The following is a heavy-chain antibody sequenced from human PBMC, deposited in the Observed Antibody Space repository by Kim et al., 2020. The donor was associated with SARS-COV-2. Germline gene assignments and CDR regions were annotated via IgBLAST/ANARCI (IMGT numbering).Heavy chain of an antibody. V-gene: IGHV5-51*01. CDR1: GYNFTNYW. D-gene: IGHD6-6*01. CDR3: ARLWRGRKYSSSGGLDV. Sequence: GESLKIPCEGSGYNFTNYWIGWVRRMPGKGLEWMGIIYPADSYIRYSPSFQGQVTISVDKSITTAYLQWRSLKASDTAMYFCARLWRGRKYSSSGGLDVWGQGTTVSVSS. J-gene: IGHJ6*02. CDR2: IYPADSYI.